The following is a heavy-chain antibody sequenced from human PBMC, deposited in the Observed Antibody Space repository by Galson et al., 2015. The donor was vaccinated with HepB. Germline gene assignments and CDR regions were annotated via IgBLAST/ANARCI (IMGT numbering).Heavy chain of an antibody. CDR2: TYYRSKWYN. CDR1: GDSVSSNSAA. J-gene: IGHJ6*03. Sequence: CAISGDSVSSNSAAWSWIRQSPSRGLEWLGRTYYRSKWYNYYAVSVKSRITINPDTSKNQFSLHLNSVTPEDTAVYYCARDRQQQLVLNFYYYYTDVWGKGTSVTVSS. CDR3: ARDRQQQLVLNFYYYYTDV. D-gene: IGHD6-13*01. V-gene: IGHV6-1*01.